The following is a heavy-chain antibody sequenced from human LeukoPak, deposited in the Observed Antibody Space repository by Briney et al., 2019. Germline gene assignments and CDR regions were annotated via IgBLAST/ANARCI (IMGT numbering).Heavy chain of an antibody. J-gene: IGHJ3*02. Sequence: GGSLRLSCAASGFTFDDYAMHWVRQAPGKGLEWVSGISWNSGSIGYADSVKGRFTISRDNAKNSLYLQMNSLRAEDTDLYYCAKDTFAAAGMSAFDIWGQGTMVTVSS. CDR2: ISWNSGSI. V-gene: IGHV3-9*01. CDR1: GFTFDDYA. D-gene: IGHD6-13*01. CDR3: AKDTFAAAGMSAFDI.